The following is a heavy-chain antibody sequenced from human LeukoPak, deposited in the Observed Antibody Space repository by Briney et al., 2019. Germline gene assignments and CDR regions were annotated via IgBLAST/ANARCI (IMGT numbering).Heavy chain of an antibody. Sequence: SETLSLTCTVSGGSISSYYWSWIRQPPGKGLEWIGYIDYSGSTNYNPSLKSRVTISVDTSKNQFSLKLSSVTAADTAVYYCARVPVGYVYSSSWERTNWYFDLWGRGTLVTVSS. CDR3: ARVPVGYVYSSSWERTNWYFDL. J-gene: IGHJ2*01. CDR2: IDYSGST. V-gene: IGHV4-59*08. D-gene: IGHD6-13*01. CDR1: GGSISSYY.